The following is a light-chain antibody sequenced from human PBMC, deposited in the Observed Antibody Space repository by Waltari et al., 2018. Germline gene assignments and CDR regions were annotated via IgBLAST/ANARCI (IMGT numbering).Light chain of an antibody. CDR2: VAT. CDR3: QHSYSIPFI. Sequence: DIQTTPPPSSLSASVGDPVTITCRESQSISSYLNWYQRKPGKAPNLLIYVATTLESGVPSRFTGSGSGTEFTLTINSLQPEDVATYYCQHSYSIPFIFGQGTKLEIK. V-gene: IGKV1-39*01. J-gene: IGKJ2*01. CDR1: QSISSY.